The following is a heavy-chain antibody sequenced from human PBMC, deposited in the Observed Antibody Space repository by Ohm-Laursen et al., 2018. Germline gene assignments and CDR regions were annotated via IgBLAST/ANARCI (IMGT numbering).Heavy chain of an antibody. V-gene: IGHV4-59*08. D-gene: IGHD1-26*01. Sequence: LSLTCTVSGDSISGRYWSWIRQPPGKGLEWIGNIDDNGNTNYNPSLQSRVTISITTSKNHFSLQLRFVTAADTAVYHCAGAPNLYYFDYWGQGTLVTVSS. CDR2: IDDNGNT. CDR3: AGAPNLYYFDY. CDR1: GDSISGRY. J-gene: IGHJ4*02.